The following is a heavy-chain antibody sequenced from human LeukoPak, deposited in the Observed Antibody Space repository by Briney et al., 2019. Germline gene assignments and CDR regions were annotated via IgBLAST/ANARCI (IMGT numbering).Heavy chain of an antibody. V-gene: IGHV3-30*04. J-gene: IGHJ3*02. Sequence: PGGSLRLSCAASEFTFSNYAMHWVRQAPGKGLEWVAAISYDGSNKYYADSVKGRFTVSRDNAKNTLYLQMNSLRAEDTAVYYCARSLTLLGNAFDIWGQGTMVTVSS. CDR1: EFTFSNYA. CDR3: ARSLTLLGNAFDI. CDR2: ISYDGSNK. D-gene: IGHD1-26*01.